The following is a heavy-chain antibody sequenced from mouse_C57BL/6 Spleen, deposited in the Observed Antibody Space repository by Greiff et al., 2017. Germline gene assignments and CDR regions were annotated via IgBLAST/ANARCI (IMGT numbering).Heavy chain of an antibody. V-gene: IGHV14-2*01. Sequence: VHVKQSGAELVKPGASVKLSCTASRFNIKDYYMHWVKQRTEQGLEWIGRIDPEDGETKYAPKFQGKATITADTSSNTAYLQLSSLTSEDTAVYYCARPTSSSPSYYAMDYWGQGTSVTVSS. J-gene: IGHJ4*01. CDR2: IDPEDGET. D-gene: IGHD1-1*01. CDR3: ARPTSSSPSYYAMDY. CDR1: RFNIKDYY.